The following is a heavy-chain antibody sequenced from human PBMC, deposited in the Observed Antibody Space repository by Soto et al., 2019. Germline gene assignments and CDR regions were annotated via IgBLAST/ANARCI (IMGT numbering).Heavy chain of an antibody. V-gene: IGHV3-30*02. CDR2: IWYDGSNK. CDR3: SKDSSGGGLDY. D-gene: IGHD6-19*01. Sequence: GGSLRLSCAASGFTFSSYGMHWVRQAPGKGLEWVAVIWYDGSNKYYADSVKGRFTISRDNSKNTLYLQMNSLRAEDTAVYYCSKDSSGGGLDYWGQGTPVPVSS. J-gene: IGHJ4*02. CDR1: GFTFSSYG.